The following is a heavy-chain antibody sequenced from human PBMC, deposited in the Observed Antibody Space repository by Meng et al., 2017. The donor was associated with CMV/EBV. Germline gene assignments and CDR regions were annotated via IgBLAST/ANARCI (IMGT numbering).Heavy chain of an antibody. CDR1: GFTFSDYY. CDR2: ISSSGSTI. CDR3: ARGSSSWYPTYYYYGMDV. D-gene: IGHD6-13*01. Sequence: GESLKISCAASGFTFSDYYMSWIRQAPGKGLEWVSYISSSGSTIYYADSVKGRFTISRDNAKNSLYLQMNSLRAEDTAVYYCARGSSSWYPTYYYYGMDVWGQGTTVTVSS. V-gene: IGHV3-11*04. J-gene: IGHJ6*02.